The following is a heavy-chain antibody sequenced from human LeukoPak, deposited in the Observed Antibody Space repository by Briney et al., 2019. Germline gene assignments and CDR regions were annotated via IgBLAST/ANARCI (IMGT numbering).Heavy chain of an antibody. V-gene: IGHV3-23*01. Sequence: PGGSLRLSCAASGFTFSSYAMSWVRQAPGKGLEWVSGIGATGVGTYYADSVKGRFTISRDNSKNTLYLQMNSLRADDTAVYYCANSAFRGSGSYPRYGNYDYWGQGTLVTVSS. J-gene: IGHJ4*02. CDR1: GFTFSSYA. CDR3: ANSAFRGSGSYPRYGNYDY. CDR2: IGATGVGT. D-gene: IGHD3-10*01.